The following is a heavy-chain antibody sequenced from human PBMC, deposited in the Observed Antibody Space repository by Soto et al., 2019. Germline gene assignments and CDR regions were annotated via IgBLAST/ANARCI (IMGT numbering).Heavy chain of an antibody. CDR3: ARDSGLALDLGYHDY. CDR1: GFTFSSYG. CDR2: IWYDGSNK. J-gene: IGHJ4*02. Sequence: QVQLVESGGGVVQPGRSLRLSCAASGFTFSSYGMHWVRQAPGKGLEWVAVIWYDGSNKYYADSVKGRFTISRDNSKNTLYLQMNSLRAEDTAVYYCARDSGLALDLGYHDYWGQGTLVTVSS. D-gene: IGHD3-16*02. V-gene: IGHV3-33*01.